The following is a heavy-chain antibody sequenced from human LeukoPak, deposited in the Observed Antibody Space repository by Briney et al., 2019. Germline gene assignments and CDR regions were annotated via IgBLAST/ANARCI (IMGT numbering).Heavy chain of an antibody. V-gene: IGHV4-39*07. CDR2: IYYSGSS. D-gene: IGHD3-16*01. CDR1: GGSISSGGYY. Sequence: PSQTLSLTCTVSGGSISSGGYYWGWIRQPPGKGLEWIGSIYYSGSSYYNPSLKSRVTISVDTSKNQFSLKLRSVTAADTAVYYCARVGGSAYWGQGTLVTVSS. J-gene: IGHJ4*02. CDR3: ARVGGSAY.